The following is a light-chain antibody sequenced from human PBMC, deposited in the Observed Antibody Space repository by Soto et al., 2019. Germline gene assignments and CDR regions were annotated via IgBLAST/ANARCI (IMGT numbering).Light chain of an antibody. CDR3: QQYNNWPPEYT. CDR2: GAS. J-gene: IGKJ2*01. V-gene: IGKV3-15*01. CDR1: ESVSSN. Sequence: EIVITQSPATLSVSPGERATLSCRASESVSSNLAWYQQKPGQAPRLLIYGASTRATGIPARFSGSGSGTEFTLTISSLQSEDFAVYYCQQYNNWPPEYTFGQGTKVDIK.